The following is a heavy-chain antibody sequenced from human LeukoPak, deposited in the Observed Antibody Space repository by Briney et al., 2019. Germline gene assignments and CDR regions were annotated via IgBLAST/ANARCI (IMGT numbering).Heavy chain of an antibody. Sequence: PSETLSLTCAVSGGSISSGGYSWSWIRQPPGKGLEWIGYIYHSGSTYYNPSLKSRVTISVDKSKNQFSLKLSFVTAADTAVYYCASYGQHTLGRAFDIWGQGTMVTVSS. V-gene: IGHV4-30-2*01. J-gene: IGHJ3*02. CDR2: IYHSGST. CDR3: ASYGQHTLGRAFDI. CDR1: GGSISSGGYS. D-gene: IGHD2-21*01.